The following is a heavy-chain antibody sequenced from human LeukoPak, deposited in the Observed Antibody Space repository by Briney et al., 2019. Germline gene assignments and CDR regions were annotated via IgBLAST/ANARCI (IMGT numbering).Heavy chain of an antibody. V-gene: IGHV3-53*04. CDR2: IFSGGTT. J-gene: IGHJ4*02. CDR3: ARGVLVYSYGSDY. D-gene: IGHD5-18*01. Sequence: GGSLRLSRAASGFTVSSNYMSCVRQAPGKGLEWVSVIFSGGTTYYADSVKGRFTISRHNSENTLYLQMNSLRGEDTAVYYCARGVLVYSYGSDYWGQGTLVTVSS. CDR1: GFTVSSNY.